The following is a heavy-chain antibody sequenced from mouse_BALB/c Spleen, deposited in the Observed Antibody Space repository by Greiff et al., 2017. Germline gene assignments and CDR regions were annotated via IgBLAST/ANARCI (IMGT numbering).Heavy chain of an antibody. CDR2: ISYDGSN. Sequence: DVKLQESGPGLVKPSQSLSLTCSVTGYSITSGYYWNWIRQFPGNKLEWMGYISYDGSNNYNPSLKNRISITRDTSKNQFFLKLNSVTTEDTATYYCARGHFDYWGQGTTLTVSS. V-gene: IGHV3-6*02. J-gene: IGHJ2*01. CDR3: ARGHFDY. CDR1: GYSITSGYY.